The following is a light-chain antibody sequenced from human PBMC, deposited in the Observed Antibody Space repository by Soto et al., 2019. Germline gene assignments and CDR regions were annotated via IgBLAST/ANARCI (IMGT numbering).Light chain of an antibody. CDR2: RNN. V-gene: IGLV1-47*01. CDR3: ASWDDMLSGPV. CDR1: SSTIGNNF. J-gene: IGLJ2*01. Sequence: QSVLTQPPSASGTPGQRITISCSGSSSTIGNNFVYWYQQFPGTAPRLLIYRNNQRPRGVPDRFSGSTSGTSASLDIGGLRSEDEADYYCASWDDMLSGPVFGGGTKLTVL.